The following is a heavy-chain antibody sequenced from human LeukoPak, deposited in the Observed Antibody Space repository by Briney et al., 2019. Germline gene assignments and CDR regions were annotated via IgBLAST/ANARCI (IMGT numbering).Heavy chain of an antibody. Sequence: ASVKVSCKASGYIFTGYYMHWVRQAPGQGLEWMGWINPNSGGTNYAQKFQGRVTMTRDTSISTAYMELSRLRSDDTAVYYCACRITIFGVVDYWGQGTLVTVSS. CDR3: ACRITIFGVVDY. J-gene: IGHJ4*02. CDR1: GYIFTGYY. V-gene: IGHV1-2*02. D-gene: IGHD3-3*01. CDR2: INPNSGGT.